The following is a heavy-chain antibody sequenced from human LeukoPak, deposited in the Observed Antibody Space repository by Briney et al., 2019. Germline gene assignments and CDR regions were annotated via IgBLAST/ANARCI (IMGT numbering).Heavy chain of an antibody. V-gene: IGHV3-30*04. CDR2: ISYDGSNK. J-gene: IGHJ6*03. D-gene: IGHD3-3*01. CDR1: GFTFSSYA. Sequence: PGGSLRLSCAASGFTFSSYAMHWVRQAPGKGLEWVAVISYDGSNKYYADSVKGRFTISRDNSKNTLYLQMNSLRAEDTAVYYCARGPPRFLEWLYYYYYYMDVWGKGTTVTVSS. CDR3: ARGPPRFLEWLYYYYYYMDV.